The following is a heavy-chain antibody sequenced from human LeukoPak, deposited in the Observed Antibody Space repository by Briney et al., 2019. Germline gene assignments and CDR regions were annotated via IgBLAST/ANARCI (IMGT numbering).Heavy chain of an antibody. Sequence: SETLSLTCSIPGGSMSNYYWSWIRQPPGKALEWIGYIYDTGSTNYNPSLKSRVTISIDTSKNQFSLKLSSVTAADTALYYCARDYTMTHAFDIWGQGTLVTVSS. J-gene: IGHJ3*02. CDR2: IYDTGST. CDR3: ARDYTMTHAFDI. CDR1: GGSMSNYY. D-gene: IGHD3-22*01. V-gene: IGHV4-59*01.